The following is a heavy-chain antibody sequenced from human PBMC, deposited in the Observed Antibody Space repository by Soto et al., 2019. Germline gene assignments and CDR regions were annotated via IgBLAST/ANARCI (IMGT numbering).Heavy chain of an antibody. J-gene: IGHJ6*02. D-gene: IGHD1-1*01. Sequence: PGGSLRLSCEASGFTFSSYGMHWVRQAPGKGLEWVAVIWYDGTKKYYADSVKGRFTISRDDSRNTQYLQMNSLRAEDTAVYYCARDTWSMDVWGQGTTVTVSS. CDR3: ARDTWSMDV. CDR2: IWYDGTKK. V-gene: IGHV3-33*01. CDR1: GFTFSSYG.